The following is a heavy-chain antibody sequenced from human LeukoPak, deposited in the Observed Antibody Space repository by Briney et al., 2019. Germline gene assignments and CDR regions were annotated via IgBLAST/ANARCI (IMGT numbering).Heavy chain of an antibody. CDR1: GFTFSGSS. D-gene: IGHD5-24*01. V-gene: IGHV3-73*01. CDR3: TRPPRNDYNDAFDI. CDR2: IRSKAHSYAT. J-gene: IGHJ3*02. Sequence: GGSLKLSCAASGFTFSGSSMHWVRQASGKGLEWVGRIRSKAHSYATAYAASVKGRFTISRDDSKNTAYLQMNSLKSDDTAVYYCTRPPRNDYNDAFDIWGQGTVVTVSS.